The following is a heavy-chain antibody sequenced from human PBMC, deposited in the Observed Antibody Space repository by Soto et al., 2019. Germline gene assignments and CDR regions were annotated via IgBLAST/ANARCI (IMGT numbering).Heavy chain of an antibody. CDR2: MNANSGNT. CDR3: ARGYYDISGFYTIDY. D-gene: IGHD3-22*01. J-gene: IGHJ4*02. CDR1: GYTFSTYD. V-gene: IGHV1-8*01. Sequence: ASVKVSCKASGYTFSTYDIHWVRQATGQGLEWMGWMNANSGNTGSTQNFQGRVSMTWDTSIATAYMEMSGLRSEDTAVYYCARGYYDISGFYTIDYWGQGNLVTVSS.